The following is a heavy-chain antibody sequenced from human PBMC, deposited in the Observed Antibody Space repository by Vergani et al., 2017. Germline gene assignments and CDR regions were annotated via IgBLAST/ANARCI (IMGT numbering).Heavy chain of an antibody. D-gene: IGHD1-14*01. J-gene: IGHJ4*02. CDR1: GDNFNSYI. V-gene: IGHV1-69*02. Sequence: QVQMVQSGTEVKKPGSSVKVSCKASGDNFNSYIISWVRQAPGQGLEWMGRVISSLGMTVYAQNFQDRATITADKATNTAYLELSSLKSDDTAVYFCARSGDSSLIPDSHFDSWGPGTLVTVSS. CDR3: ARSGDSSLIPDSHFDS. CDR2: VISSLGMT.